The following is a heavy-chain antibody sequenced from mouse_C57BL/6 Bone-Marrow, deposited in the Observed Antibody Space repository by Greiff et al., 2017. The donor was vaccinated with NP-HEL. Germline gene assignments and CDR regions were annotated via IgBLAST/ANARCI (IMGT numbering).Heavy chain of an antibody. V-gene: IGHV8-12*01. D-gene: IGHD1-1*01. CDR3: ARSTTVVATDFDY. CDR1: GFSLSTSGMG. CDR2: IYWDDDK. J-gene: IGHJ2*01. Sequence: QVTLKESGPGILQSSQTLSLTCSFSGFSLSTSGMGVSWIRQPSGKGLEWLAHIYWDDDKRYKPSLKSRLTISKDTSRNQVFLKITSVDTADTATYYCARSTTVVATDFDYWGQGTTLTVSS.